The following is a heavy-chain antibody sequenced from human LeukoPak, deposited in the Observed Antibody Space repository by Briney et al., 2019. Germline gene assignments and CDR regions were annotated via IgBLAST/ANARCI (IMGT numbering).Heavy chain of an antibody. CDR3: ARGIAVAGDYYFDY. CDR2: IYHSGST. CDR1: GGSISGGGYS. J-gene: IGHJ4*02. Sequence: SETLSLTCAVSGGSISGGGYSWSWIRQPPGKGLEWIGYIYHSGSTYYNPSLKSRVTISVDRSKNQFSLKLSSVTAADTAVYYCARGIAVAGDYYFDYWGQGTLVTVSS. V-gene: IGHV4-30-2*01. D-gene: IGHD6-19*01.